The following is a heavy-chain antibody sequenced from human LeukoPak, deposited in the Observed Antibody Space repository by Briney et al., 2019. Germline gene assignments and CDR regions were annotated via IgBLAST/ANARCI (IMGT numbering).Heavy chain of an antibody. CDR2: IYYSGST. D-gene: IGHD3-22*01. V-gene: IGHV4-59*08. Sequence: SETLSLTCTVSGGSISSYYWSWIRQPPGKGLEWIGYIYYSGSTNYNPSLKSRVTISVDTSKNQFSLKLSSVTAADTAVYYCARHPDSSGYSWFDPWGQGTQVTVSS. J-gene: IGHJ5*02. CDR3: ARHPDSSGYSWFDP. CDR1: GGSISSYY.